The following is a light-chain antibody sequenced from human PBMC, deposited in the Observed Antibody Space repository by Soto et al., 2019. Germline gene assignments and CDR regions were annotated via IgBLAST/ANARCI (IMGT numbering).Light chain of an antibody. CDR3: QQYKNWPL. CDR2: GAS. V-gene: IGKV3-15*01. CDR1: QSVRSH. Sequence: IVMTQSPATLSVSPGEGVTLSCRASQSVRSHLAWYQQKPGQPPRLLIYGASTRATGIPARFSGSGFGTEFTLTISSLQSEDFAVYYRQQYKNWPLFGQGTRLEIK. J-gene: IGKJ5*01.